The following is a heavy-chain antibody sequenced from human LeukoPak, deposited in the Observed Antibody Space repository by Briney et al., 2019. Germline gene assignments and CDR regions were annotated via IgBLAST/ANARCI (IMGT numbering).Heavy chain of an antibody. CDR2: IYWDDDT. Sequence: SGPTLVKPTETLTLTCTLSGFSLTTSRVGVGWMRQSPVKALQWLTLIYWDDDTRYRPSLRGRLAVTKDASKNQVLLTMTNVDPADTGTYYCAHRPGMGAHRFDVWGQGILVTVSS. V-gene: IGHV2-5*02. CDR1: GFSLTTSRVG. J-gene: IGHJ4*02. D-gene: IGHD1-26*01. CDR3: AHRPGMGAHRFDV.